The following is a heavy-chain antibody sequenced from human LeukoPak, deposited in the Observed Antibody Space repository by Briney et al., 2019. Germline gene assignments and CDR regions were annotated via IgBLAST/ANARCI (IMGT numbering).Heavy chain of an antibody. V-gene: IGHV3-74*01. J-gene: IGHJ4*02. Sequence: GGSLRLSCAASGFTFSSYMMHWVRQAPGKGLVWVSHITNDGTIRYADSVKGRFTISRDNAKNTLYLQMNSLRAEDTAVYYCARDWRGSLDYWGQGTLATVSS. CDR3: ARDWRGSLDY. CDR2: ITNDGTI. D-gene: IGHD1-26*01. CDR1: GFTFSSYM.